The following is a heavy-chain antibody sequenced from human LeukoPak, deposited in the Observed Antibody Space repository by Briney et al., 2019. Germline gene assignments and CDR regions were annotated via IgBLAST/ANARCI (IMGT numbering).Heavy chain of an antibody. D-gene: IGHD5-18*01. J-gene: IGHJ4*02. CDR3: ARHGSSGYSYAGSGIDY. CDR2: IHSSGTT. Sequence: SETLSLTCTVSGVSMNYYFWNWTRQPAGEGLQWIGRIHSSGTTNYNPSLKSRVTMSIDMSKNQFSLRLTSVTAADTAVYYCARHGSSGYSYAGSGIDYWGQGTLVTVSS. V-gene: IGHV4-4*07. CDR1: GVSMNYYF.